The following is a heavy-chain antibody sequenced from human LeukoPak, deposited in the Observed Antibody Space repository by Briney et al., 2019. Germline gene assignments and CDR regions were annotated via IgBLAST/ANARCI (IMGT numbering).Heavy chain of an antibody. Sequence: PGGSLGLSCAAPGFTFSTYWMTWVRQAPGKGLEWVANIKQDGSEKYYVDSVESRFTISRDNTKNTLYLQMNSLRAEDTAVYYCAKDLSGGYDFFDYWGQGTLVSVSS. CDR1: GFTFSTYW. J-gene: IGHJ4*02. D-gene: IGHD5-12*01. CDR2: IKQDGSEK. V-gene: IGHV3-7*03. CDR3: AKDLSGGYDFFDY.